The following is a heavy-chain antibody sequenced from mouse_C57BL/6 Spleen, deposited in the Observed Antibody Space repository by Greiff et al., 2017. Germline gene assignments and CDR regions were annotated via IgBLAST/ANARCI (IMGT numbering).Heavy chain of an antibody. V-gene: IGHV14-2*01. J-gene: IGHJ4*01. CDR2: IDPEDGET. D-gene: IGHD1-1*01. CDR3: AKSSITTVEAGGAMED. CDR1: GFNINDYY. Sequence: VQLQQSGAELVKPGASVTLSCTASGFNINDYYMHWVKQRTEQGLEWIGRIDPEDGETKYAPKFQGKATITADTTSNTAYLQLSSLTSEDTAVYYGAKSSITTVEAGGAMEDWGQGTSVTVSA.